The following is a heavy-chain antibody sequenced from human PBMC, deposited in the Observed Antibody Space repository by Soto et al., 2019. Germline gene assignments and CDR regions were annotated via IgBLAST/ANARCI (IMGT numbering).Heavy chain of an antibody. V-gene: IGHV4-39*01. CDR3: ASQAPPLVDTAMAG. CDR2: IYYSGST. Sequence: SETLSLTCTVSGGSISSSSYYWGWIRQPPGKGLEWIGSIYYSGSTYYNPSLKSRVTISVDTSKNQFSLKLSSVTAADTAVYYWASQAPPLVDTAMAGWGQGTLVTVSS. D-gene: IGHD5-18*01. CDR1: GGSISSSSYY. J-gene: IGHJ4*02.